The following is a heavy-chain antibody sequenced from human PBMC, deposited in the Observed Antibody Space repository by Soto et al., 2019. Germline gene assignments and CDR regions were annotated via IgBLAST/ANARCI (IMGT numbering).Heavy chain of an antibody. CDR2: IIPIFGTA. J-gene: IGHJ3*02. D-gene: IGHD3-22*01. CDR3: ASQPKYYDSSGYSPDSAFDI. V-gene: IGHV1-69*13. Sequence: SVKVSCKASGGTFSSYAISWVRRAPGQGLEWMGGIIPIFGTANYAQKFQGRVTITADESTSTAYMELSSLRSEDTAVYYCASQPKYYDSSGYSPDSAFDIWGQGTMVTVSS. CDR1: GGTFSSYA.